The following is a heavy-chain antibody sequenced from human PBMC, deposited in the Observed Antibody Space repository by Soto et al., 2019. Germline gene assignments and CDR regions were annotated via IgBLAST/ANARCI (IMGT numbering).Heavy chain of an antibody. CDR2: IYPGDSDT. D-gene: IGHD5-18*01. CDR1: GYSFTSYW. V-gene: IGHV5-51*01. CDR3: ARHFDVDTAMVTHYYYYGMDV. J-gene: IGHJ6*02. Sequence: PGESLKISCKGSGYSFTSYWIGWVRQMPGKGLEWMGIIYPGDSDTRYSPSFQGQVTISADKSISTAYLQWSSLKASDTAMYYCARHFDVDTAMVTHYYYYGMDVWGQGTTVTVSS.